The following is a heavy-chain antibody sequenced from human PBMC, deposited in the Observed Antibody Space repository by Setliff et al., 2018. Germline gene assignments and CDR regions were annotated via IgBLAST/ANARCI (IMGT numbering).Heavy chain of an antibody. D-gene: IGHD2-8*01. CDR3: LRLVRYCSRTSCQRTSGDEV. CDR1: GYTFTESI. CDR2: NGVYSGNT. Sequence: ASVKVSCKASGYTFTESIVSWVRQAPGQGLEWLGWNGVYSGNTYTAQRFQGRVTMTTDTSTNMAYLELRGLRSDDTAVYYCLRLVRYCSRTSCQRTSGDEVWGQGTLVTVSS. V-gene: IGHV1-18*01. J-gene: IGHJ4*02.